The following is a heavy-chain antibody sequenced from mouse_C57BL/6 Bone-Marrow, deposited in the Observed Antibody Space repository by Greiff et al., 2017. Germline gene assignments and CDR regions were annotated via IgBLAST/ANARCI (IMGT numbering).Heavy chain of an antibody. Sequence: EVQGVESGGGLVQSGRSLRLSCATSGFTFSDFYMEWVRQAPGKGLEWIAASRNTANDYTPEYSASVKGRFIVSRDTSQSILYLQMNALRAEDTAIYYCARDAPITTVAATYWYFDVWGTGTTVTVSS. V-gene: IGHV7-1*01. CDR1: GFTFSDFY. CDR3: ARDAPITTVAATYWYFDV. J-gene: IGHJ1*03. D-gene: IGHD1-1*01. CDR2: SRNTANDYTP.